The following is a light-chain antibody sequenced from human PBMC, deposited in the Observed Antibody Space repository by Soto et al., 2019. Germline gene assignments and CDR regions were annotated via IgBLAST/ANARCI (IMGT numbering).Light chain of an antibody. CDR1: DSDIGGYNY. V-gene: IGLV2-14*01. CDR2: EVS. Sequence: QSVLTQPASVSGSPGQSITISCTGTDSDIGGYNYVSWYQQHAGKAPQLMIYEVSNRPPGISDRFSGSKSAYTASLTISRLQAADEGDYYCAPYSDTARVVFGGGTKVTVL. J-gene: IGLJ2*01. CDR3: APYSDTARVV.